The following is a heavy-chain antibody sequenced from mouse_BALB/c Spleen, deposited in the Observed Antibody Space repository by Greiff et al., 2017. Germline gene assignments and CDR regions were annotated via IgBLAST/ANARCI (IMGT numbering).Heavy chain of an antibody. Sequence: VQLQQPGAELVKPGASVKLSCKASGYTFTSYWMHWVKQRPGQGLEWIGEINPSNGRTNYNEKFKSKATLTVDKSSSTAYMQLSSLTSEDSAVYYCTRYGNLFAYWGQGTLVTVSA. V-gene: IGHV1S81*02. CDR1: GYTFTSYW. CDR2: INPSNGRT. J-gene: IGHJ3*01. CDR3: TRYGNLFAY. D-gene: IGHD2-1*01.